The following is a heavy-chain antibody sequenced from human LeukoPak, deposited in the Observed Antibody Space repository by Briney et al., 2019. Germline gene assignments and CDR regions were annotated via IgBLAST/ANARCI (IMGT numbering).Heavy chain of an antibody. J-gene: IGHJ4*02. V-gene: IGHV1-46*01. CDR1: GYTFTSYY. CDR3: ARGPLRITGTFSIDY. CDR2: INPSGGST. D-gene: IGHD1-20*01. Sequence: ASVKVSCKASGYTFTSYYMHWVRQAPGQGLEWMGIINPSGGSTSYAQKFQGRVTMTRDTSTSTVYMELSSLRSEDTAVYYCARGPLRITGTFSIDYWGQGTLVTVSS.